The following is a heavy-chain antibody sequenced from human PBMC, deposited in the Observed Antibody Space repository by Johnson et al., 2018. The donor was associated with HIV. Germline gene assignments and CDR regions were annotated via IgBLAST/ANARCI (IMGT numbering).Heavy chain of an antibody. CDR3: ARDPELDYFDNRAFDI. V-gene: IGHV3-66*01. J-gene: IGHJ3*02. CDR2: IYSGRST. CDR1: GFTFSNFA. Sequence: VQLVESGGGLVQPEGSLRLSCAASGFTFSNFALHWVRQAPGKGLEWVSVIYSGRSTHYADSVKGRFTISRDNSKNSLYLQMNSLRAEDTAVYYCARDPELDYFDNRAFDIWGQGTMVTVSS. D-gene: IGHD3-22*01.